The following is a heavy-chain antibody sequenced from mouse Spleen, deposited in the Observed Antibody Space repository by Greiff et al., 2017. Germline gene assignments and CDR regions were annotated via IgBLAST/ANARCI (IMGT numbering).Heavy chain of an antibody. CDR1: GYAFSSSW. CDR2: IYPGDGDT. Sequence: QVQLQQSGPELVKPGASVKISCKASGYAFSSSWMNWVKQRPGKGLEWIGRIYPGDGDTNYNGKFKGKATLTADKSSSTAYMQLSSLTSEDSAVYFCAGIHYDYERAMDYWGQGTSVTVSS. V-gene: IGHV1-82*01. CDR3: AGIHYDYERAMDY. J-gene: IGHJ4*01. D-gene: IGHD2-4*01.